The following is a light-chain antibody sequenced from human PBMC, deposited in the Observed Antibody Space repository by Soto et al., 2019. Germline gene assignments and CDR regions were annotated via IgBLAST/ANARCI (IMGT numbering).Light chain of an antibody. J-gene: IGKJ1*01. CDR2: DAS. Sequence: VLTQSPGTLSFYPGERATLSCRASQSVSILLAWYQQKPGQAPRLLIYDASKRAAGIPARFSGSGSGTDFTLTISSLQPDDVATYYCQQYNEYSWTFGQGTKVDIK. CDR1: QSVSIL. CDR3: QQYNEYSWT. V-gene: IGKV3-11*01.